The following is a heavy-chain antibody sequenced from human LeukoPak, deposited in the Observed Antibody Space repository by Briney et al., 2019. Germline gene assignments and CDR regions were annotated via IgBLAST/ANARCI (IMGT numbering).Heavy chain of an antibody. CDR2: INHSGST. Sequence: PSETLSLTCAVYGGSYSGYYWSWIRQPPGKGLEWIGEINHSGSTNYNPSLKSRVTISVDTSKNQFSLKLSSVTAADTAVYYCHGSGSYYNNWFDPWGQGTLVTVSS. CDR3: HGSGSYYNNWFDP. J-gene: IGHJ5*02. D-gene: IGHD3-10*01. V-gene: IGHV4-34*01. CDR1: GGSYSGYY.